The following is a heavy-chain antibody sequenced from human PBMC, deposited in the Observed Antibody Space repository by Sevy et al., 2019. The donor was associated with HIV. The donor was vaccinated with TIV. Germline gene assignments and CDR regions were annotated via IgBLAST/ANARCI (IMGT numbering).Heavy chain of an antibody. Sequence: GGSLRLSCVASGFCLSDYAMHWVSQGPDKGLAWVAVISFDGGNTYCSDAVEGRFTISRDNSKNTVFLQMNSLSPDDTALYYCARGPYNSGLRFDFWGQGTLVTVSS. CDR3: ARGPYNSGLRFDF. V-gene: IGHV3-30-3*01. CDR2: ISFDGGNT. D-gene: IGHD5-12*01. CDR1: GFCLSDYA. J-gene: IGHJ4*02.